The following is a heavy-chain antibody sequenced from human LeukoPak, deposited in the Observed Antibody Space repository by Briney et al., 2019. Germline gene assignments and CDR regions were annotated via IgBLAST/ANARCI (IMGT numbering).Heavy chain of an antibody. Sequence: GGSLRLSCAASGFTFSNFWMTWVRQAPGKGLEWVANIKQDGSEKYHVDSVKGRFSISRDNAKNSLFLQMNSLRAEDTAVYYCARDRRWFGEFGAFDIWGHGTMVTVSS. J-gene: IGHJ3*02. CDR3: ARDRRWFGEFGAFDI. D-gene: IGHD3-10*01. CDR2: IKQDGSEK. V-gene: IGHV3-7*01. CDR1: GFTFSNFW.